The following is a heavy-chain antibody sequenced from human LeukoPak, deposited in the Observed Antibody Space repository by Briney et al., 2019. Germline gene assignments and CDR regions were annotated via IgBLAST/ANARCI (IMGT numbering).Heavy chain of an antibody. J-gene: IGHJ4*02. V-gene: IGHV1-18*01. CDR3: ARHSYGLYFDY. Sequence: GASVKVSCKASGYTFTSYAMHWVRQAPGQGLEWMGWFSAYNGNTNYAQKLQGRVTMTTDTSTSTAYMELRSLRSDDTAVYYCARHSYGLYFDYWGQGTLVTVSS. CDR2: FSAYNGNT. CDR1: GYTFTSYA. D-gene: IGHD5-18*01.